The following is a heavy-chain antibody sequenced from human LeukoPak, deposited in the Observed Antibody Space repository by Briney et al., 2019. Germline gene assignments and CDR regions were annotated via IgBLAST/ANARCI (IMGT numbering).Heavy chain of an antibody. CDR1: GYTFTGYY. D-gene: IGHD3-10*01. CDR3: ARGLSYYGSGSYYFDY. Sequence: GASVKVCCKASGYTFTGYYMHWMRQAPGQGPELMGWINPNSGDTNYAQKFQGRVTMTRDTSISTAYMELSRLRSDDTAVYYCARGLSYYGSGSYYFDYWGQGTLVTVSS. J-gene: IGHJ4*02. V-gene: IGHV1-2*02. CDR2: INPNSGDT.